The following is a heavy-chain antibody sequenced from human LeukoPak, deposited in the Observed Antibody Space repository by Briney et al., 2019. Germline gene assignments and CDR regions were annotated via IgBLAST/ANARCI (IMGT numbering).Heavy chain of an antibody. Sequence: GGSLRLSCAASGFIFTSYTMNWVRQAPGKGLGWVSSISSQGSYIYYEDSLKGRFTVSRDNAQNLLYLQMDSLTAQDTAVYYCARGGSGSFHVWGKGTTVIVSS. V-gene: IGHV3-21*06. CDR2: ISSQGSYI. J-gene: IGHJ6*04. CDR3: ARGGSGSFHV. D-gene: IGHD3-10*01. CDR1: GFIFTSYT.